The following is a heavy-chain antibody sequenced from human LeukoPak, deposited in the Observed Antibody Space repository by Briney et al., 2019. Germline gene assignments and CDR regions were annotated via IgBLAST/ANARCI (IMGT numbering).Heavy chain of an antibody. J-gene: IGHJ4*02. CDR1: GFTLSTYN. CDR3: ARGTAALDY. V-gene: IGHV3-48*01. CDR2: IGGDNTI. Sequence: PGGSLRLSCVASGFTLSTYNMNWVRQAPGKGLQWVSYIGGDNTIYYADSVKGRFTISRDNAKNSLYLQMNSLRAEDTAVYHCARGTAALDYWGQGALVTVSS. D-gene: IGHD6-25*01.